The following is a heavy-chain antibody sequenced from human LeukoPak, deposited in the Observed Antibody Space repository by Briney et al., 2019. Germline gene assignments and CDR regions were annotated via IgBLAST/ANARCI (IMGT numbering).Heavy chain of an antibody. V-gene: IGHV4-61*01. D-gene: IGHD3-22*01. CDR3: AGGEDYYDSSGYYLDYFDY. J-gene: IGHJ4*02. CDR1: GGSVSSGSYY. Sequence: SETLSLTCTVSGGSVSSGSYYWSWIRQPPGKGLEWIGYIYYSGSTNYNPSLKSRVTISVDTSKNQFSLKLSSVTAADTAVYYCAGGEDYYDSSGYYLDYFDYWGQGTLVTVSS. CDR2: IYYSGST.